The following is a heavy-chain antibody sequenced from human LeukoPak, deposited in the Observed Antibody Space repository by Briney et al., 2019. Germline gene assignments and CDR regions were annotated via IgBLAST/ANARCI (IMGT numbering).Heavy chain of an antibody. Sequence: SETLSLTCTVSGGSISSYYGSWLRQPAGKGLEWIGRIYTSGSTNYNPSLKSRVTMSVDTSKNQSSLKLSSVTAADTAVYYCARTPVGASRYFDYWGQGTLVTVSS. D-gene: IGHD1-26*01. J-gene: IGHJ4*02. CDR2: IYTSGST. CDR1: GGSISSYY. V-gene: IGHV4-4*07. CDR3: ARTPVGASRYFDY.